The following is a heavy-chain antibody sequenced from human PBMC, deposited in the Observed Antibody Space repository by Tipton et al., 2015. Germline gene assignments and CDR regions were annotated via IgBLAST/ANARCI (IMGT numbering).Heavy chain of an antibody. D-gene: IGHD4-17*01. CDR3: ARDQRDYGDYMDAFDI. CDR1: GYTFTSYY. J-gene: IGHJ3*02. V-gene: IGHV1-46*01. Sequence: QLVQSGAEVKKPGASVKVSCKASGYTFTSYYMYWVRQAPGQGLEWMGVINPSGGITNYAQKFQGGVTMTRDSSTSTVYMELSSLRSDDTAVYYCARDQRDYGDYMDAFDIWGQGTMVTVSS. CDR2: INPSGGIT.